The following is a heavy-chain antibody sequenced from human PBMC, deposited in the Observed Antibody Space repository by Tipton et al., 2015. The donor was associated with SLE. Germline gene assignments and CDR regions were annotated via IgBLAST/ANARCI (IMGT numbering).Heavy chain of an antibody. CDR1: GGSFSGYY. Sequence: TLSLTCAVYGGSFSGYYWSWIRQPPGKGLEWIGEINHSGSTNYNPPLKSRVTISVDTSKNQFSLKLSSVTAADTAVYYCARGPDYYDSSGYPDAFDIWGQGTMVTVSS. CDR2: INHSGST. CDR3: ARGPDYYDSSGYPDAFDI. J-gene: IGHJ3*02. D-gene: IGHD3-22*01. V-gene: IGHV4-34*01.